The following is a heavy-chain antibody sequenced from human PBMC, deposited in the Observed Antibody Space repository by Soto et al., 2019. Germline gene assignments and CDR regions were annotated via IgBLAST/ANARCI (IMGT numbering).Heavy chain of an antibody. CDR2: LYWDNTR. CDR1: GFSLYTRGVG. CDR3: ARYTTDTYFDV. D-gene: IGHD2-2*02. Sequence: QITLKESRPTLVKPTQTLTLTCSFSGFSLYTRGVGVGWVRQPPGKALEWLALLYWDNTRRYSASLKNSLTIAKGTSANQVVPTMTNMEPEDTVTYYCARYTTDTYFDVWGTGTTVTVSS. V-gene: IGHV2-5*02. J-gene: IGHJ6*04.